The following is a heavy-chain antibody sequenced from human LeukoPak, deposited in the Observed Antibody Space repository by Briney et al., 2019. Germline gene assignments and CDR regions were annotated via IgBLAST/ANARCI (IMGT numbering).Heavy chain of an antibody. CDR3: ARQTNEGYSYGSIDY. D-gene: IGHD5-18*01. Sequence: GESLKIYCKGSGYSFTSYWIGWVRQMPGKGLEWMGIIYPGDSDTRYSPSFQGQVTISADKSISTAYLQWSSLKASDTTMYYCARQTNEGYSYGSIDYWGQGTLVTVSS. CDR2: IYPGDSDT. J-gene: IGHJ4*02. V-gene: IGHV5-51*01. CDR1: GYSFTSYW.